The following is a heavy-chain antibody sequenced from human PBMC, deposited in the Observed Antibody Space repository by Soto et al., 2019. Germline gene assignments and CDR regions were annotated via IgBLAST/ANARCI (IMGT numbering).Heavy chain of an antibody. J-gene: IGHJ4*02. Sequence: SETLSLTCTVSGDSISSGGYYWSWIRQHPGKGLEWIGYIYSSGSTYYNPSLKSRVSISVDTSKNQFSPKLNSVTAADTAVYYCASSPWVTSFDYWGQGTLVTVSS. CDR3: ASSPWVTSFDY. D-gene: IGHD3-3*01. V-gene: IGHV4-31*03. CDR2: IYSSGST. CDR1: GDSISSGGYY.